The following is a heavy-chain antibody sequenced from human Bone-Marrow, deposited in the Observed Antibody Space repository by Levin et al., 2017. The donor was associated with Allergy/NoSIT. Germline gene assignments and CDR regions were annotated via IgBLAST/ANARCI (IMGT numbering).Heavy chain of an antibody. V-gene: IGHV1-8*01. CDR1: GYTFISYD. Sequence: GESLKISCKASGYTFISYDINWVRQATGQGLEWLGWMNPANGATGYSRIFEGRVTMTRDTSINTAYMELRGLSSEDTAIYYCARNLPLTGDFDFWGQGTLVTVSS. J-gene: IGHJ4*02. D-gene: IGHD3-9*01. CDR3: ARNLPLTGDFDF. CDR2: MNPANGAT.